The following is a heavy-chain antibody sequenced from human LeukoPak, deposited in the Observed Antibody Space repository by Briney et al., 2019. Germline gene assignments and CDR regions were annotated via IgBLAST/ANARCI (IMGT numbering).Heavy chain of an antibody. Sequence: GGSLRLSCVASGFTFSSYAMSWVRQAPGKGLEWVSGISGGGGSIHYADSVKGRFTISRDNSMNTLYLQMNSLRAEDTAVYYCAKVRKPGRYCSSTSCADAFDIWGQGTMVTVSS. CDR3: AKVRKPGRYCSSTSCADAFDI. D-gene: IGHD2-2*01. CDR1: GFTFSSYA. J-gene: IGHJ3*02. V-gene: IGHV3-23*01. CDR2: ISGGGGSI.